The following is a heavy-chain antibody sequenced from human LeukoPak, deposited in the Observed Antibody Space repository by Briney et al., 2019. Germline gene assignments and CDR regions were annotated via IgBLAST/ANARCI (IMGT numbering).Heavy chain of an antibody. CDR3: ARQKDYIRAFDI. CDR1: GGSFSGYY. Sequence: SETLSLTCAVYGGSFSGYYWSWIRQPPGKGLEWIGEINHSGSTNYNPSLKSRVTISVDTSKNQFSLKLSSVTAADTAVYYCARQKDYIRAFDIWGQGTMVTVSS. J-gene: IGHJ3*02. D-gene: IGHD4-11*01. V-gene: IGHV4-34*01. CDR2: INHSGST.